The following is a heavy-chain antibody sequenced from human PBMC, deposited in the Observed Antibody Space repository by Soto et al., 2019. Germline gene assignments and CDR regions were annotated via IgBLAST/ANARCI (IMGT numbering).Heavy chain of an antibody. CDR1: GGSISSYY. Sequence: SETLSLTCTVSGGSISSYYWSWIRQPPGKGLEWIGYIYYSGSTNYNPSLKSRVTISVDTSKNQFSLKLSSVTAADTAVYYCARDGVNYGDPSYRPFDYWGQGTLVTVSS. V-gene: IGHV4-59*01. CDR2: IYYSGST. CDR3: ARDGVNYGDPSYRPFDY. D-gene: IGHD4-17*01. J-gene: IGHJ4*02.